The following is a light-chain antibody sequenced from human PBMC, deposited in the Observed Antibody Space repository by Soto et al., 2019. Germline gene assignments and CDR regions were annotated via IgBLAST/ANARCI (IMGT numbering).Light chain of an antibody. CDR1: QTITTY. CDR2: AAI. V-gene: IGKV1-39*01. CDR3: QQTYSTPHT. J-gene: IGKJ2*01. Sequence: DIQMTQSPSSLSASVGDRVTITCRASQTITTYLNWYQHKPGKAPKLLIYAAISLQSGVPSRLSGSGPGTDFTLTISSLQPEDFATYYCQQTYSTPHTFGQGTKVDIK.